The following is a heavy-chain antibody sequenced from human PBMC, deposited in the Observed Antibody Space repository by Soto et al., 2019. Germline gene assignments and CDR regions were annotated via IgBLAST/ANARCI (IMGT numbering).Heavy chain of an antibody. CDR2: IYHTEST. D-gene: IGHD4-17*01. Sequence: ESLSVTWTVSGGSISSSFWWSWVRQPPGKGLEWIVEIYHTESTVYNPSLKIRVTISVDKSKNQFSLNLDSVTAADTAVYYCARYDFGTFDYWGRGILVTVSS. CDR1: GGSISSSFW. CDR3: ARYDFGTFDY. V-gene: IGHV4-4*02. J-gene: IGHJ4*02.